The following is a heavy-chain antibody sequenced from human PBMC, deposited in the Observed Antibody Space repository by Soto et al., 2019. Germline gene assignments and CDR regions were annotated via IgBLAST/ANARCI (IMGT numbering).Heavy chain of an antibody. CDR1: GFSLSTSGVG. Sequence: QITLKESGPTLVKPTQTLTLTCTFSGFSLSTSGVGVGWIRQPPGKALEWLALIYWDDDKRYSPSLKSRLTITKDSSKHQVVLTMTNMDPVDTATYYCAHSDDSGDYPLRGAEYFQHWGQGTLVTVSS. CDR3: AHSDDSGDYPLRGAEYFQH. CDR2: IYWDDDK. J-gene: IGHJ1*01. D-gene: IGHD4-17*01. V-gene: IGHV2-5*02.